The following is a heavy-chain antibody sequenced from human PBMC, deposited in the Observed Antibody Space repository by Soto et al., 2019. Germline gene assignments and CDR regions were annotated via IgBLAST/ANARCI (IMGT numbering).Heavy chain of an antibody. CDR3: ARSKTYGSGSYYNLDWFDP. CDR2: IYPGDSDT. D-gene: IGHD3-10*01. Sequence: GESLKISCKGSGYSFTSYWIGWVRQMPGKGLEWMGIIYPGDSDTRYSPSFQGQVTISADKSISTAYLQWSSLKASDTAMYYCARSKTYGSGSYYNLDWFDPWGQGTLVTVSS. CDR1: GYSFTSYW. J-gene: IGHJ5*02. V-gene: IGHV5-51*01.